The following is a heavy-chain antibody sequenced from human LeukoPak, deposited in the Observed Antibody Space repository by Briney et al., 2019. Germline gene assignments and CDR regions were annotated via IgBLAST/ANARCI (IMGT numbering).Heavy chain of an antibody. Sequence: SETLSLTCAVYGGSFSVYYWSWIRQPPGKGLEWIGEINHSGSTNYNPSLKRRVTISVDTSKNQFSLKLSSVTAADTAVYYCARGRGGGWYHFPPDYWGQGTLVTVSS. CDR3: ARGRGGGWYHFPPDY. CDR1: GGSFSVYY. D-gene: IGHD6-19*01. J-gene: IGHJ4*02. CDR2: INHSGST. V-gene: IGHV4-34*01.